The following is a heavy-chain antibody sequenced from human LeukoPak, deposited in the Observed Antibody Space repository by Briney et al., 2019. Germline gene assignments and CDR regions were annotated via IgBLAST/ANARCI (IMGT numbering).Heavy chain of an antibody. V-gene: IGHV3-30-3*01. CDR1: GFTFSSYA. CDR3: ARAAVWVAAAGTLLPST. CDR2: ISYDGSNK. J-gene: IGHJ5*02. D-gene: IGHD6-13*01. Sequence: PGGSLRLSCAASGFTFSSYAMSWVRQAPGKGLEWVAVISYDGSNKYYADSVKGRFTISRDNSKNTLYLQMNSLRAEDTAVYYCARAAVWVAAAGTLLPSTWGQGALVTVSS.